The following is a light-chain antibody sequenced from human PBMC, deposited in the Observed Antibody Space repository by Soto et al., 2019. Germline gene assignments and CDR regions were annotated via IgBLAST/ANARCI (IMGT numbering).Light chain of an antibody. CDR2: KAS. CDR3: QQYNSFIWT. Sequence: DIQMTQSPSTLSASVGDRVTIIFRASQSISSWLAWYQQKPGKAPKLLISKASNLDSGVPSRFSGSGSGTEFNLTISSLQPEDFATYYCQQYNSFIWTSGRGTKVDIK. V-gene: IGKV1-5*03. CDR1: QSISSW. J-gene: IGKJ1*01.